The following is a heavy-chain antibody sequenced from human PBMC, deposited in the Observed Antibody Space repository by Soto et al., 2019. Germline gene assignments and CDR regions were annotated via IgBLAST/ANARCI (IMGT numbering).Heavy chain of an antibody. CDR3: ARMLTAAGPNYYYYYGMDV. CDR2: IDWDDDK. Sequence: SGPTLVNPTETLTLTCTFSGFSLSTSGMCVSWIRQPPGKSLEWLALIDWDDDKYYSTSLKTRLTISKDTSKNQVVLTMTNMDPVDTATYYCARMLTAAGPNYYYYYGMDVWGQGTTVTVSS. CDR1: GFSLSTSGMC. J-gene: IGHJ6*02. D-gene: IGHD6-13*01. V-gene: IGHV2-70*01.